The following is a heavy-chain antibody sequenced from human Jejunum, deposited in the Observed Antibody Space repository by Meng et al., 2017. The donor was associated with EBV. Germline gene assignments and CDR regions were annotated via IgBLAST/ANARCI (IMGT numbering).Heavy chain of an antibody. D-gene: IGHD1-1*01. V-gene: IGHV4-61*01. J-gene: IGHJ4*02. CDR3: ARNWNF. CDR1: GGSVSSGTYY. CDR2: IYNSGST. Sequence: QVQLQESGPGLVKPSETLSLTCTVSGGSVSSGTYYWTWIGQPPGKGLEWIGYIYNSGSTNYNPSLKSRVTISLDTSKNQFSLKLSSVTAADTAMYYCARNWNFWGQGTLVTVSS.